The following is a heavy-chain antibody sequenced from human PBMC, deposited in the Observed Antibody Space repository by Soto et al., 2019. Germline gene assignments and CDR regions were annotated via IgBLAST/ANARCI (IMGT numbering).Heavy chain of an antibody. CDR1: EFTFSGRS. CDR2: IDKVGTDS. CDR3: ARGWFGPDV. Sequence: EVQLVESGGGLVQPGGSLRLSCAASEFTFSGRSVHGVRQAPGKGLVWVSGIDKVGTDSTYADSVKGRFTSSRDNAKHTVYLQMDRLRVEDTAVYYCARGWFGPDVWGKGTMVTVSS. J-gene: IGHJ6*03. D-gene: IGHD3-10*01. V-gene: IGHV3-74*01.